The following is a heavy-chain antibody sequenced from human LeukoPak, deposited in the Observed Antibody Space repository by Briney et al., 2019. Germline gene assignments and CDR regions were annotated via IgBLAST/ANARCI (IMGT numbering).Heavy chain of an antibody. CDR1: GGTFSSYA. CDR2: IIPIFGTA. CDR3: ARDPRIAVAGTDYYGMDV. J-gene: IGHJ6*02. D-gene: IGHD6-19*01. V-gene: IGHV1-69*13. Sequence: VKVSCKASGGTFSSYAISWVRQAPGQGLEWMGGIIPIFGTANYAQKFQGRVTITADESTSTAYMELSSLRSEDTAVYYCARDPRIAVAGTDYYGMDVWGQGTTVTVSS.